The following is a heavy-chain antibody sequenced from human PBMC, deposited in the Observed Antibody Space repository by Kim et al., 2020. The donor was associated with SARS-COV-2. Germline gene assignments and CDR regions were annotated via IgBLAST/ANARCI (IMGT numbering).Heavy chain of an antibody. D-gene: IGHD5-18*01. CDR1: GYTLTELS. CDR3: ATSTAMVRNNWFDP. CDR2: FDPEDGET. V-gene: IGHV1-24*01. Sequence: ASVKGSCKVSGYTLTELSMHWVLQAPGKGLEWMGGFDPEDGETIYAQKFQGRVTMTEDTSTDTAYMELSSLRSEDTAVYYCATSTAMVRNNWFDPWGQGTLVTVSS. J-gene: IGHJ5*02.